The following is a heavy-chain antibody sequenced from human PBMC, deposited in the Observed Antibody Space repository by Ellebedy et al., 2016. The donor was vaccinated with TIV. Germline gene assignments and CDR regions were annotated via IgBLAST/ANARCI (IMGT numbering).Heavy chain of an antibody. CDR1: GFTFSSYA. V-gene: IGHV3-23*01. D-gene: IGHD2-15*01. CDR2: IGLSDTST. Sequence: GESLKISCAASGFTFSSYAMNWVRQAPGKGLEGVSAIGLSDTSTYYSDSVKGRFTISRDNSKNTMYLQMKSLRDEDTAVYYCTSPAVGHTTGCCRYYFDYWGLGTLVTVSS. CDR3: TSPAVGHTTGCCRYYFDY. J-gene: IGHJ4*02.